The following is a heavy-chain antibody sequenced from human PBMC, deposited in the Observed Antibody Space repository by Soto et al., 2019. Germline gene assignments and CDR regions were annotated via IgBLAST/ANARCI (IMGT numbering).Heavy chain of an antibody. V-gene: IGHV1-46*01. CDR2: INPSGGST. CDR1: GYTFTSYY. J-gene: IGHJ4*02. D-gene: IGHD6-19*01. CDR3: ARDQVAGTPSTTFDY. Sequence: ASVKVSCKASGYTFTSYYMHWVRQAPGQGLEWMGIINPSGGSTSYAQKFQGRVTMTRDTSTSTVYMELSSPRSEDTAVYYCARDQVAGTPSTTFDYWGQGTLVTVSS.